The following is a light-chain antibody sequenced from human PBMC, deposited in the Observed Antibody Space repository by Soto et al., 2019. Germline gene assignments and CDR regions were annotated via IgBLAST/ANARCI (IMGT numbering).Light chain of an antibody. CDR2: GAS. Sequence: VQSRSPAILFVSRRERAPLYCRASQGIGSTLAWYQQKPGQTPRLLIYGASTRATGVPARFSGSGSGTEFTLTISSLQPEDIATYYCQQYDNFPLTFGGGTKVDI. CDR1: QGIGST. CDR3: QQYDNFPLT. J-gene: IGKJ4*01. V-gene: IGKV3-15*01.